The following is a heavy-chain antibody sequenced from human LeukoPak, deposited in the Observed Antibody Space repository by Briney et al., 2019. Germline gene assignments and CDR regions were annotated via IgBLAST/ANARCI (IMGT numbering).Heavy chain of an antibody. CDR3: ARLSGSTETSHFDS. CDR2: IEKDGSDK. CDR1: EFTFSNFW. V-gene: IGHV3-7*01. Sequence: GGTLRLSCTASEFTFSNFWMTWVRQAPGKGLEWVASIEKDGSDKYYVDSVTGRFTISRDNAKTSLYLQMNSLRADDTAVYYCARLSGSTETSHFDSWGQGALVTVSS. J-gene: IGHJ4*02. D-gene: IGHD6-25*01.